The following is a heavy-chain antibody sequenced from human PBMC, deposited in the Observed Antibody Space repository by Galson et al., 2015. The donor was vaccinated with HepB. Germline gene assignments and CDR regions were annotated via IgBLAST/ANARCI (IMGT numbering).Heavy chain of an antibody. CDR2: INAGNGNT. CDR3: ARGGDYYDSSGYFPYYFDY. V-gene: IGHV1-3*01. Sequence: SVKVSCKASGYTFTSYAMHWVRQAPGQRLEWMGWINAGNGNTKYSQKFQGRVTITRDTSASTAYMELSSLRSEDTAVYYCARGGDYYDSSGYFPYYFDYWGQGTLVTVSS. J-gene: IGHJ4*02. CDR1: GYTFTSYA. D-gene: IGHD3-22*01.